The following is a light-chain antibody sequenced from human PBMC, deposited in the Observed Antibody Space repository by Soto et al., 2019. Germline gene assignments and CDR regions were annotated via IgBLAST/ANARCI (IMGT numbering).Light chain of an antibody. CDR2: EVS. CDR3: SSFTTTTSLM. J-gene: IGLJ3*02. Sequence: QSALTQPASVSGSPGQSITISCTGTSSDIGSYDYVSWYQQRPGKAPKLIIYEVSHRPSGVSNRFSASKSGNTASLIISGLQAEDEAYYYCSSFTTTTSLMFGGGTKVTVL. V-gene: IGLV2-14*01. CDR1: SSDIGSYDY.